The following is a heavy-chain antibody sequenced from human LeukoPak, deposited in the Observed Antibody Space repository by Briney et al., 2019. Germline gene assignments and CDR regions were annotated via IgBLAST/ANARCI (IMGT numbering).Heavy chain of an antibody. CDR1: NYSISTDYY. CDR2: IYSSGNT. D-gene: IGHD1-26*01. J-gene: IGHJ3*02. V-gene: IGHV4-38-2*02. Sequence: SETLSLTCTVSNYSISTDYYWGWIRQPPGKGLEWIGYIYSSGNTNYNPSLKSRVTISVDTSKNQFSLKLSSVTAVDTAVYYCARGPVGGATYYDGDAFDIWGQGTMVTVSS. CDR3: ARGPVGGATYYDGDAFDI.